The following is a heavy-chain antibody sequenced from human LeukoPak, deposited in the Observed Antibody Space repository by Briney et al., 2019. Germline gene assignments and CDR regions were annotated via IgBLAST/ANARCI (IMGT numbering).Heavy chain of an antibody. J-gene: IGHJ4*02. V-gene: IGHV3-74*01. D-gene: IGHD6-13*01. CDR3: ARDSRHLSSTRGGLKESRGAFFDY. Sequence: GGSVRLSCAASGFIFSNYWMHWVRQAPGKGLVWVSRINSDGRSTSYADSVKGRFTISRDNAKNTLYLQMNSLRAEDTALYYCARDSRHLSSTRGGLKESRGAFFDYWGQGTLVTVSS. CDR2: INSDGRST. CDR1: GFIFSNYW.